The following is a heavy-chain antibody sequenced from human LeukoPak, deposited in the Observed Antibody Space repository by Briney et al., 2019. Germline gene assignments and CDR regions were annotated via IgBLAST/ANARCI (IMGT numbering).Heavy chain of an antibody. D-gene: IGHD3-22*01. CDR2: ISGSGGST. J-gene: IGHJ4*02. CDR3: AKELRYDSSGLSYFDY. V-gene: IGHV3-23*01. Sequence: GGSLRLSCAASGFTFSSYAMSWVRQAPGKGLEWVSAISGSGGSTYYADSVKGRFTISRDNSKNTLYLQMNGLTAEDTAVYYCAKELRYDSSGLSYFDYWGQGTLVTVSS. CDR1: GFTFSSYA.